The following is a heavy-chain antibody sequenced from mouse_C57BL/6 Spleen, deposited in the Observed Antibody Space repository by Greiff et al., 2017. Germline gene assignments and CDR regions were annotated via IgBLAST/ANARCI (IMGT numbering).Heavy chain of an antibody. CDR1: GYTFTDYY. J-gene: IGHJ4*01. D-gene: IGHD2-4*01. CDR3: ARGDYDYDKGDAMDY. Sequence: EVQLQQSGPELVKPGASVKISCKASGYTFTDYYMNWVKQSHGKSLEWIGDINPNNGGTSYNQKFKGKATLTVDKSSSTAYMELRSLTSEDSAVYYCARGDYDYDKGDAMDYWGQGTSVTVSS. CDR2: INPNNGGT. V-gene: IGHV1-26*01.